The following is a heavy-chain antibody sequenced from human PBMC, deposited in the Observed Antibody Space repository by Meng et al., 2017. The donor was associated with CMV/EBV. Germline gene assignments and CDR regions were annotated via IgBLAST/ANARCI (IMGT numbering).Heavy chain of an antibody. CDR2: IYYSGRT. CDR1: GGSISSYY. D-gene: IGHD6-19*01. CDR3: AREGPGSGWYHWFDP. J-gene: IGHJ5*02. Sequence: QVQVSVLGLVKPSATLSLACTVCGGSISSYYWSWIRQPPWKGLEWIGYIYYSGRTNYNHSLKSRVTISVDTSKNQFSLKLSSVTAADTAVYYCAREGPGSGWYHWFDPWGQGTLVTVSS. V-gene: IGHV4-59*01.